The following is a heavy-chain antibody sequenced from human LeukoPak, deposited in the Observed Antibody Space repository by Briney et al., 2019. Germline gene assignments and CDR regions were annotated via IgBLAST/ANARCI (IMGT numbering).Heavy chain of an antibody. CDR2: IYPGDSDT. CDR1: GYSFTKHW. CDR3: AKTDRFTITTMIDF. Sequence: GESLKISGKASGYSFTKHWIGWVRQMPGKGLEWMGVIYPGDSDTRYSPSFQGRVTISVDKSISTAYLQWSSLKASDTATYYCAKTDRFTITTMIDFWGQGTVVTVSS. V-gene: IGHV5-51*01. D-gene: IGHD4-11*01. J-gene: IGHJ4*02.